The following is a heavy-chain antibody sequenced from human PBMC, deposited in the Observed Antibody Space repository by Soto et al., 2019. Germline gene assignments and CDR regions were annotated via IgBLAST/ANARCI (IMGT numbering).Heavy chain of an antibody. D-gene: IGHD3-3*01. CDR3: ARGYEGYDFWSGYYGLYYYGMDV. Sequence: SETLSLTCTVSGGSISSYYWSWIRQPPGKGLEWIGYIYYSGSTNYNPSLKSRVTISVDTSKNQFSLKLSSVTAADTAVYYCARGYEGYDFWSGYYGLYYYGMDVWGQGTTFTVSS. V-gene: IGHV4-59*01. CDR2: IYYSGST. CDR1: GGSISSYY. J-gene: IGHJ6*02.